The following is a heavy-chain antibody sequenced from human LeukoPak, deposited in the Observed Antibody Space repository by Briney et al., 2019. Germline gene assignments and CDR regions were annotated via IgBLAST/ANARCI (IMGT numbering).Heavy chain of an antibody. CDR2: TDHSGTT. V-gene: IGHV4-34*01. J-gene: IGHJ4*02. CDR1: GGSLSGYF. Sequence: SETLSLTCAVDGGSLSGYFWSWNRQTPGKELEWIGETDHSGTTNYNPSLKSRVIISPDTSKSQFSLKVNSVTAADTAVYCCARAYIASPLCNAIDSWGQRTLVTVSS. D-gene: IGHD2-2*01. CDR3: ARAYIASPLCNAIDS.